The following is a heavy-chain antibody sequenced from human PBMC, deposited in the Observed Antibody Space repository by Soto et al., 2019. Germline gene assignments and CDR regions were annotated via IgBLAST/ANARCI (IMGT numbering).Heavy chain of an antibody. CDR2: IYYSGST. V-gene: IGHV4-59*01. CDR3: ARVASNPYYYSSMDG. D-gene: IGHD6-6*01. Sequence: SETRSVAEGSRTSFSGSRIRKHPGKGLEWIGYIYYSGSTNYNPSLKSRVTISVDTSKNQFSLKLSSVTAADTAVYYCARVASNPYYYSSMDGRGKGTTVTVSS. CDR1: EGSRTSFS. J-gene: IGHJ6*03.